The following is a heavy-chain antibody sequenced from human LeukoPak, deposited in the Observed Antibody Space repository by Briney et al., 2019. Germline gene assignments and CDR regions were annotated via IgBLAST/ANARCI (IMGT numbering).Heavy chain of an antibody. V-gene: IGHV4-61*02. Sequence: SQTLSLTCTVSGGSISSGSYYWSWIRQPAGKGLEWIGRIYTSGSTNYNPSLRSRVTISVDTSKNQFSLKLSSVTAADTAVYYCARVPYSNYAYFDCWGQGTLVTVSS. CDR3: ARVPYSNYAYFDC. J-gene: IGHJ4*02. D-gene: IGHD4-11*01. CDR1: GGSISSGSYY. CDR2: IYTSGST.